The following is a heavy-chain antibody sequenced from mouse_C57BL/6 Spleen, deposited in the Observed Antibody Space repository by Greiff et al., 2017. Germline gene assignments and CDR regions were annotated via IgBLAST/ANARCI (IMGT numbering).Heavy chain of an antibody. CDR2: INPSNGGT. J-gene: IGHJ4*01. D-gene: IGHD1-1*01. CDR1: GCTFTSYW. CDR3: AKGTYYGSSHYAMDY. Sequence: VQLQQPGTELVKPGASVKLSCKASGCTFTSYWMHWVKQRPGQGLEWIGNINPSNGGTNYNEKFKSKATLTVDKSSSTAYMQLSSLTSEDSAVYYCAKGTYYGSSHYAMDYWGQGTSVTVSS. V-gene: IGHV1-53*01.